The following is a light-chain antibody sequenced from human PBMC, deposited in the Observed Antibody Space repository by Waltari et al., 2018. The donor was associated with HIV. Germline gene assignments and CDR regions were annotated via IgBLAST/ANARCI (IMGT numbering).Light chain of an antibody. CDR1: SSNIGAGYE. Sequence: QSVLTQPPSVYGAPGQRVTISCTGSSSNIGAGYEVHWYQQLPGTGPKLLIYDINNLPSGFPYRFSGSKSGTSASLSISGLQAEDEADYYCQSYDSSLSGVLFGGGTKLTVL. J-gene: IGLJ2*01. CDR3: QSYDSSLSGVL. V-gene: IGLV1-40*01. CDR2: DIN.